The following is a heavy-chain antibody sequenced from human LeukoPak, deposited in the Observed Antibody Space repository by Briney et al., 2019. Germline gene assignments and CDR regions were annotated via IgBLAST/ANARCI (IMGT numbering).Heavy chain of an antibody. V-gene: IGHV3-7*01. CDR2: IKQDESEK. CDR3: ASRPLVGYDSGGFDN. CDR1: GFTFNNYW. Sequence: PGGSLRLSCAASGFTFNNYWMSWVRQAPGKGLGWVATIKQDESEKYYVDSVKGRFTISRDNAKNSLYLQMNSLRAEDTAVYYCASRPLVGYDSGGFDNWGQGTLVTVSS. D-gene: IGHD5-12*01. J-gene: IGHJ4*02.